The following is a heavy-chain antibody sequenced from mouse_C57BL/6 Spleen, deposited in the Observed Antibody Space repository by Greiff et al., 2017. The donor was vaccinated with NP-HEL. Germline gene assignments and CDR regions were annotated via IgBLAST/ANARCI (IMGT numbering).Heavy chain of an antibody. CDR2: IRSKSNNYAT. D-gene: IGHD1-1*02. J-gene: IGHJ4*01. V-gene: IGHV10-1*01. CDR1: GFSFNTYA. CDR3: VRHGGYGDAMDY. Sequence: EVMLVESGGGLVQPKGSLKLSCAASGFSFNTYAMNWVRQAPGKGLEWVARIRSKSNNYATYYADSVKDRFTISRDDSESMLYLQMNNLKTEDTAMDYCVRHGGYGDAMDYWGQGTSVTVSS.